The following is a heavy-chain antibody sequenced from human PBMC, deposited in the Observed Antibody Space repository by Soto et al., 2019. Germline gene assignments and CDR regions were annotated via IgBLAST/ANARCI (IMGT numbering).Heavy chain of an antibody. CDR3: ARDEVTTGGWFDP. V-gene: IGHV3-21*01. Sequence: EVQLVESGGGLVKPGGSLRLSCAASGFTFSSYSMNWVRQAPGKGLEWVSSISSSSSYIYYADSVKGRFTISRDNAKNSPYLQMNSLRAEDTAVYYCARDEVTTGGWFDPWGQGTLVTVSS. CDR2: ISSSSSYI. CDR1: GFTFSSYS. D-gene: IGHD4-17*01. J-gene: IGHJ5*02.